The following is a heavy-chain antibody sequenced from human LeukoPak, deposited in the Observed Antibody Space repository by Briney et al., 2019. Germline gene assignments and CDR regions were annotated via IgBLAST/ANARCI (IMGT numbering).Heavy chain of an antibody. Sequence: PSETLSLTCTVSGGSISSYYWSWIRQPPGKGLEWIGYIYYSGSTNYNPSLKSRVTISVDTSKNQFSLKLSSVTAADTAVYYCASYPSSPLRYNWFDPWGQGTPGTVSS. CDR3: ASYPSSPLRYNWFDP. V-gene: IGHV4-59*01. J-gene: IGHJ5*02. CDR2: IYYSGST. D-gene: IGHD6-13*01. CDR1: GGSISSYY.